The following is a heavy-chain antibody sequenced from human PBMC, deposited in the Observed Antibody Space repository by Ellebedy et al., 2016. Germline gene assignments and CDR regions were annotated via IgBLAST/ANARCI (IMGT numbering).Heavy chain of an antibody. Sequence: GESLKISXAVSGFTFSDYYMTWIRQAPGKGLEWVSYISSSGSTIYYADSLKGRFTISRDNAKNSLYLQMNSLRVEDTATYFCATRTARGMATSSPPPPTWGQGTLVTVSS. D-gene: IGHD5-24*01. CDR3: ATRTARGMATSSPPPPT. CDR2: ISSSGSTI. CDR1: GFTFSDYY. J-gene: IGHJ5*02. V-gene: IGHV3-11*04.